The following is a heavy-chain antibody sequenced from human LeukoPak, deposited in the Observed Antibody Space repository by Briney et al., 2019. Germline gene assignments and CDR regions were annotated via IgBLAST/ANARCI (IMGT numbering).Heavy chain of an antibody. CDR1: GFTFSSYA. D-gene: IGHD1-1*01. V-gene: IGHV3-30*04. CDR3: ARDHNEDYYYYYMDV. CDR2: ISYDGSNK. Sequence: GGSLRLSCAASGFTFSSYAMHWVRQAPGKGLEWVAVISYDGSNKYYADSVKGRFTISRDNSKNTLYLQMNSLRAEDTAVYYCARDHNEDYYYYYMDVWGKGTTVTVSS. J-gene: IGHJ6*03.